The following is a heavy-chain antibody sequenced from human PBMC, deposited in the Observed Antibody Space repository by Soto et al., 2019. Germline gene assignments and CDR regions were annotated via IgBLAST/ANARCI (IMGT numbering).Heavy chain of an antibody. V-gene: IGHV1-18*01. J-gene: IGHJ5*02. CDR2: ISGYSGDI. CDR1: GYTFTTYG. CDR3: ARDVGLLRSCITTSCYLAA. Sequence: QAQMVQSGAEVKKPGASVKVSCRTSGYTFTTYGVSWVRQAPGQGLEWMGWISGYSGDITYAARLRGRLTMTTDTSTSTDDLKLRSLRPEDTAMYYCARDVGLLRSCITTSCYLAAWGQGTLVTVSS. D-gene: IGHD3-10*01.